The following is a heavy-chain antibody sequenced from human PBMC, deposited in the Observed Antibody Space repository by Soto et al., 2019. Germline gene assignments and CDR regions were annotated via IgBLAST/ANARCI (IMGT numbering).Heavy chain of an antibody. CDR3: ARGGEDYSNYIDY. D-gene: IGHD4-4*01. CDR1: GGSVSSGSYY. CDR2: IYYSGST. Sequence: LSLTCTVSGGSVSSGSYYWSWIRQPPGKGLEWIGYIYYSGSTNYNPSLKSRVTISVDTSKNQFSLKLSSVTAADTAVYYCARGGEDYSNYIDYWGQGTLVTVSS. V-gene: IGHV4-61*01. J-gene: IGHJ4*02.